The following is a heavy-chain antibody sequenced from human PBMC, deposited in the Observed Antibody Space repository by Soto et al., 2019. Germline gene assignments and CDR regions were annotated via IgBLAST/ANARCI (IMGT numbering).Heavy chain of an antibody. J-gene: IGHJ4*02. V-gene: IGHV1-18*01. CDR1: GYAFTTYG. Sequence: QVHLVQSGAEVKKPGASVKVSCKGSGYAFTTYGITWVRQAPGQGLEWMGWISAHNGNTNYAQKLQGRVTVTRDTSTSTAYLGLRCLRSDDTAVYSCARGRYGDYWGQGALVTVSS. CDR2: ISAHNGNT. CDR3: ARGRYGDY. D-gene: IGHD1-1*01.